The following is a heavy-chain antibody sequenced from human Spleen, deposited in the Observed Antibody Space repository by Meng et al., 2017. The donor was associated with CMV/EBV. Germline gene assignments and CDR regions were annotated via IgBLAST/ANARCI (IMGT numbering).Heavy chain of an antibody. CDR1: GYTFNRFY. CDR2: IDPSGGRT. J-gene: IGHJ4*02. Sequence: ASVKVSCKASGYTFNRFYIHWVRQAPGQGPEWMGIIDPSGGRTSYAQKFQGRVTMTRDTSIDTAYMELSRLTSDDTAVYYCARGDRWAGPFDYWGQGALVTVSS. D-gene: IGHD6-13*01. V-gene: IGHV1-46*02. CDR3: ARGDRWAGPFDY.